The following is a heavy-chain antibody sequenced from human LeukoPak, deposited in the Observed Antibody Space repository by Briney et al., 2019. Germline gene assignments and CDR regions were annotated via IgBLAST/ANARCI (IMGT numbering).Heavy chain of an antibody. CDR2: IYHSGST. J-gene: IGHJ5*02. D-gene: IGHD2-2*02. CDR3: ARQTPDIVVVPAAIRSGWFDP. Sequence: PSETLSLTCTVSGGSISSSSYYWGWIRQPPGKGLEWIGSIYHSGSTYYNPSLKSRVTISVDTSKNQFYLKLSSVTAADTAVYYCARQTPDIVVVPAAIRSGWFDPWGQGTLVTVSS. CDR1: GGSISSSSYY. V-gene: IGHV4-39*01.